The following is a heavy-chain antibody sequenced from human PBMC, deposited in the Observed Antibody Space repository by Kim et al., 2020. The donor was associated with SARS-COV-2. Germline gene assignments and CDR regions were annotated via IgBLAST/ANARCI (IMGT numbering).Heavy chain of an antibody. V-gene: IGHV1-69*04. D-gene: IGHD6-13*01. CDR3: ARGIAAAGSYFVY. J-gene: IGHJ4*02. CDR1: GGTFSSYA. CDR2: IIPILGIA. Sequence: SVKVSCKASGGTFSSYAIIWVRQAPGQGLEWMGRIIPILGIANYAQKFQGRVTVTADRSTSTAYMELSSLRSEDTAVYYCARGIAAAGSYFVYWGQGTLVTVSS.